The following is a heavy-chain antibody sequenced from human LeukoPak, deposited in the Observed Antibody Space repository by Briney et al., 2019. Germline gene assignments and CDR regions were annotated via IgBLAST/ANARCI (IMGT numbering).Heavy chain of an antibody. D-gene: IGHD6-13*01. CDR1: GGSLSGYY. V-gene: IGHV4-34*01. J-gene: IGHJ4*02. Sequence: SETLSLTCAVFGGSLSGYYWRWIPRPPGGGVECIGEFGYCGRTNSKSSIKSRVTISVDTSENQFSLRLSSVTAADTAVYYCARKTIQTAGRKPYDFWDQGTLVTVSS. CDR2: FGYCGRT. CDR3: ARKTIQTAGRKPYDF.